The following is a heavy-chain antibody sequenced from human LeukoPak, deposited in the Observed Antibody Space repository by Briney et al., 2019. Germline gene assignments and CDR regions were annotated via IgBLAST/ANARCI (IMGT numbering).Heavy chain of an antibody. V-gene: IGHV1-69*13. D-gene: IGHD2-2*01. CDR1: GGTFSSYA. Sequence: SVKVSCKASGGTFSSYAISWVRQAPGQGLEWMGGIIPIFGTANYAQKFQGRVTITADESTSTAYMELSSLRSEDTAVYYCAKGPLIPAFSHFQDWGQGTLVTVSS. J-gene: IGHJ1*01. CDR3: AKGPLIPAFSHFQD. CDR2: IIPIFGTA.